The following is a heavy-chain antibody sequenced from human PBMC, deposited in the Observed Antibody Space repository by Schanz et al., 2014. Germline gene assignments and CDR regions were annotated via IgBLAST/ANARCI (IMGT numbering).Heavy chain of an antibody. D-gene: IGHD6-13*01. CDR3: ARDRQQLVGRIGYYYGMDV. CDR2: INSDGSTT. CDR1: GFTFSSYA. Sequence: EVQVVESGGGLVQPGGSLRLSCAASGFTFSSYAMNWVRQAPGKGLVWVSRINSDGSTTIYADSVKGRFTISRDNAKNTLYLQMNSLRAEDTAVYYCARDRQQLVGRIGYYYGMDVWGQGTTVTVSS. V-gene: IGHV3-74*01. J-gene: IGHJ6*02.